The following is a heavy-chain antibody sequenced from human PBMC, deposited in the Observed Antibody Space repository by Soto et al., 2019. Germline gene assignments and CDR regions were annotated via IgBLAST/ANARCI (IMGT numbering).Heavy chain of an antibody. J-gene: IGHJ5*02. CDR3: ARERPAEGYCRGGSCRLRPWFDP. Sequence: QVQLQQWGAGLLKPSETLSLTCAVYGGSFSGYYWSWIRQPPGKGMEWMGEINHSGSTNYNPSPKSRVTISVDTSKSQFSLKLSSVTAADTAVYYCARERPAEGYCRGGSCRLRPWFDPWGQGTLVAVSS. D-gene: IGHD2-15*01. V-gene: IGHV4-34*01. CDR1: GGSFSGYY. CDR2: INHSGST.